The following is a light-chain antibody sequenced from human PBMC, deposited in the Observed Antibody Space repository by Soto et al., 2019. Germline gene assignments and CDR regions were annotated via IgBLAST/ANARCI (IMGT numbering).Light chain of an antibody. CDR1: SYNIAGNT. CDR3: ATWDDDLNAAV. CDR2: INA. J-gene: IGLJ7*01. V-gene: IGLV1-44*01. Sequence: QSALTQPHSLSGTPGQRVTISCSGSSYNIAGNTVHWYQHLPGTAPKLLIYINAQRPSGVPGRFSASTSVTSASLAISGLQSDDEADYYCATWDDDLNAAVFGGGTQLTVL.